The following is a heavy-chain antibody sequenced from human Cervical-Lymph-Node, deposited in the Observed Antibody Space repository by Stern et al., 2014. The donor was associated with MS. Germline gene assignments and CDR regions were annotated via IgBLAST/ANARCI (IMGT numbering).Heavy chain of an antibody. J-gene: IGHJ6*02. D-gene: IGHD3-16*02. CDR1: GYTFTSYY. V-gene: IGHV1-46*01. CDR3: ARGLRLGELSPYYGMDV. CDR2: INPSGGST. Sequence: QLVQSGAEVKKPGASVKVSCKASGYTFTSYYMHWVRQAPGQGLEWMGIINPSGGSTSYAQKFQGRVTMTRDTSTSTVYMELSSLRSEDTAVYYCARGLRLGELSPYYGMDVWGQGTTVTVSS.